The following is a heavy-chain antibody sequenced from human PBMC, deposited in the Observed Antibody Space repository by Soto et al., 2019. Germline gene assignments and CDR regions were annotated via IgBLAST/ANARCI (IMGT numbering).Heavy chain of an antibody. CDR3: ARELHDSSGAFDH. Sequence: QVQLVESGGGVVQPGKSLRLSCAASGFTFSSYGMHWVRQAPGKGLEWVAVVWYDGSNKYYADSVKGRFTISRDNSKNTLHLQTNSLRAEDTAVYYCARELHDSSGAFDHWGQGTLVTVSS. V-gene: IGHV3-33*01. CDR1: GFTFSSYG. J-gene: IGHJ4*02. CDR2: VWYDGSNK. D-gene: IGHD3-22*01.